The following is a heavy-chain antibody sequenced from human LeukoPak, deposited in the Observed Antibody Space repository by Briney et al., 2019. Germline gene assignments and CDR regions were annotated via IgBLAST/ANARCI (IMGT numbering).Heavy chain of an antibody. CDR3: ARDSTAAGIDY. CDR1: GFTVSSNY. D-gene: IGHD6-13*01. J-gene: IGHJ4*02. V-gene: IGHV3-53*01. CDR2: ISSGGST. Sequence: GGSLRLSCAASGFTVSSNYMSWVRRAPGKGLEWVSVISSGGSTYYADSMKGRFTISRDNSKNTLYLRVNSLRAEDTAVYYCARDSTAAGIDYWGQGTLVAVSS.